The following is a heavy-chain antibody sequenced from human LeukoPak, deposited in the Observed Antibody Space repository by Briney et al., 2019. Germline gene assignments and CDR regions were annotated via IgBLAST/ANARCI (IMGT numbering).Heavy chain of an antibody. V-gene: IGHV1-2*06. J-gene: IGHJ4*02. CDR2: INPNSGGT. Sequence: ASVKVSCKASGYTFTGYYMHWVRQAPGQGLEWMGRINPNSGGTNYAQEFQGRVTMTRDTSISTAYTELSRLRSDDTAVYYCARDRSESYYYDSSGYFDWGQGTLVTVSS. CDR3: ARDRSESYYYDSSGYFD. CDR1: GYTFTGYY. D-gene: IGHD3-22*01.